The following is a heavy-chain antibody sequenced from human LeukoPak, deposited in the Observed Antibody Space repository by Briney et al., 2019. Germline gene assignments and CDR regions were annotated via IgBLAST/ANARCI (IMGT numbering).Heavy chain of an antibody. CDR1: GFTFSAYY. CDR3: AMVVGNNWFDP. Sequence: GGSLRLSCAASGFTFSAYYMSWIRQAPGKGLEWVSYISSSSSTIYYADSVKGRFTISRDNAKNSLYLQMNSLRAEDTAVCYCAMVVGNNWFDPWGQGTLVTVSS. V-gene: IGHV3-11*01. D-gene: IGHD2-21*01. CDR2: ISSSSSTI. J-gene: IGHJ5*02.